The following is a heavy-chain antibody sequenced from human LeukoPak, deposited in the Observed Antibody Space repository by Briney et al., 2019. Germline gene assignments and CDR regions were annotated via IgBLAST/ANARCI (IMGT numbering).Heavy chain of an antibody. D-gene: IGHD2-2*01. V-gene: IGHV4-59*01. J-gene: IGHJ4*02. CDR1: GGSISSYY. Sequence: SETLSLTCTVSGGSISSYYWSWIRQPPGKGLEWIGYIYYSGSTNYNPSLKSRVTISVDTSKNQFSLKLSSVTAADTAVYYCARRIVVVSAATYYFDYWGQGTLVTVSS. CDR2: IYYSGST. CDR3: ARRIVVVSAATYYFDY.